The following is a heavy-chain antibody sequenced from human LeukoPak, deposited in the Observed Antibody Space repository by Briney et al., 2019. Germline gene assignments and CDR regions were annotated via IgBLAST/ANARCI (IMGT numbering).Heavy chain of an antibody. V-gene: IGHV1-24*01. D-gene: IGHD1-26*01. J-gene: IGHJ6*02. CDR3: ATEISPDGSYDYYYGMDV. CDR1: GYTLTELS. Sequence: GASVKVSCKVSGYTLTELSMHWVRQAPGKGLEWMGGFDPEDGETIYAQKFQGRVTMTEDTSTDTAYMELSSLRSEDTAVYYCATEISPDGSYDYYYGMDVWGQGTTVTVSS. CDR2: FDPEDGET.